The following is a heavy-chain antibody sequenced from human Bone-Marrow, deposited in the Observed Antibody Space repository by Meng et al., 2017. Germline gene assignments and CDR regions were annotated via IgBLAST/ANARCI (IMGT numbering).Heavy chain of an antibody. Sequence: VQLGESGGGLVQAGGSLRLSCAASGFIFNNYQMHWLRQAPGEGLVWVSRLHGDGSGPIYADSVKGRFTISRDNAKNTLDLQMNSLRLDDTAVYYCVRDNYGPDYWGQGTLVTVSS. V-gene: IGHV3-74*01. CDR1: GFIFNNYQ. CDR3: VRDNYGPDY. CDR2: LHGDGSGP. D-gene: IGHD3-10*01. J-gene: IGHJ4*02.